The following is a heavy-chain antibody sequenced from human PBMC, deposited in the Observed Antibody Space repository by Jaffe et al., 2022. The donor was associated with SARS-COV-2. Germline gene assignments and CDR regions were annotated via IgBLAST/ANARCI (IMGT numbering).Heavy chain of an antibody. J-gene: IGHJ4*02. CDR3: ARASFYDSSGYYRTYYFDS. Sequence: QVQLVESGGGVVQPGRSLRLSCTTSGFSFSSYGMHWVRQAPGKGLEWVAVIWFDGSNKYYADSVKGRFTISRDSSKNTLYLQMNSLRAEDTAVYYCARASFYDSSGYYRTYYFDSWGQGTLVTVSS. V-gene: IGHV3-33*01. CDR2: IWFDGSNK. CDR1: GFSFSSYG. D-gene: IGHD3-22*01.